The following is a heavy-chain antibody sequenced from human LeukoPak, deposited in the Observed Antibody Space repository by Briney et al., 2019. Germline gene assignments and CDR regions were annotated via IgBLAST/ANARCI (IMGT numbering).Heavy chain of an antibody. CDR2: MYYSGSA. Sequence: TTSETLSLTCTVSGGSVTSDYWSWIRQPPGKGLEWIGYMYYSGSANYNPSLKSRVTISGDTSRNQFSLKLSSVTAADTAVYYCARRYCSSTSCPIDYWGQGTLVTVSS. V-gene: IGHV4-59*08. CDR1: GGSVTSDY. J-gene: IGHJ4*02. CDR3: ARRYCSSTSCPIDY. D-gene: IGHD2-2*01.